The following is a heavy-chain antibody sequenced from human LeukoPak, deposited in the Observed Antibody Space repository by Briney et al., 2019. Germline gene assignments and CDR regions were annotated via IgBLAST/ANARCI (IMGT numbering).Heavy chain of an antibody. CDR3: ARDYYDSSGYSGANWYFDL. CDR2: VIPIFGTA. Sequence: SVKVSCKASGGTFSSYAISWVRQAPGQGLEWMGGVIPIFGTANYAQKFQGRVTITADESTSTAYMELSSLRSEDTAVYYCARDYYDSSGYSGANWYFDLWGRGTLVTVSS. D-gene: IGHD3-22*01. V-gene: IGHV1-69*13. CDR1: GGTFSSYA. J-gene: IGHJ2*01.